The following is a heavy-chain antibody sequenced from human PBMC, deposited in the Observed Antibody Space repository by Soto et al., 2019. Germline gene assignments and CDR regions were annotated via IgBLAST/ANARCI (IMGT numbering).Heavy chain of an antibody. V-gene: IGHV3-21*01. D-gene: IGHD3-3*01. CDR3: ARTDFWSGYSFDY. CDR1: GFTFSSYA. CDR2: ISSSSSYI. J-gene: IGHJ4*02. Sequence: EVQLWESGGGLVQPGGSLRISCAASGFTFSSYAMSWVRQAPGKGLEWVSSISSSSSYIYYADSVKGRFTISRDNAKNSLYLQMNSLRAEDTAVYYCARTDFWSGYSFDYWGQGTLVTVSS.